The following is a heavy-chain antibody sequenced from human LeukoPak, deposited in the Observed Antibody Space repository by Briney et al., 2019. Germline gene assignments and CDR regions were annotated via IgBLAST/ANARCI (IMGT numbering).Heavy chain of an antibody. CDR2: VNHSGYT. CDR1: GTSFSSYY. CDR3: ARMTTGHDF. V-gene: IGHV4-34*01. J-gene: IGHJ4*02. D-gene: IGHD4-17*01. Sequence: SETLCLTCAVSGTSFSSYYWSWIRQPPGKGLEWIGEVNHSGYTNDNPSLKSRVIISVDTSKNQFSLRLRSVTAADTGVYFCARMTTGHDFWGQGTLVTVSS.